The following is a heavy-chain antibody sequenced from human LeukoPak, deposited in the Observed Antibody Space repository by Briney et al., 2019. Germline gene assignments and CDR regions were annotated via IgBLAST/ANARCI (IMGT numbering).Heavy chain of an antibody. Sequence: GGSLRLSCAASGFTFSSYSMNWVRQAPGKGLEWVSCISSSTDYIYYADSVKGRFTISRDSAKNSLYLQMNSLRAEDTAIYFCARDQIPPDDAFDIWGQGTMVTVSS. CDR2: ISSSTDYI. J-gene: IGHJ3*02. V-gene: IGHV3-21*01. CDR3: ARDQIPPDDAFDI. D-gene: IGHD1-14*01. CDR1: GFTFSSYS.